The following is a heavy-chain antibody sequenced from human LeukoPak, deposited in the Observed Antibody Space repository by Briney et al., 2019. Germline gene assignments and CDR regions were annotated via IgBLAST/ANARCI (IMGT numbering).Heavy chain of an antibody. CDR3: AKDAMEGWNCDS. D-gene: IGHD1-7*01. J-gene: IGHJ5*01. V-gene: IGHV3-23*01. Sequence: GGSLRLSCAASGFTFSNYAMSWVRQAPGKGLEWVSAISGSGGGTYYADSVKGRFTISRNNSKNTLYLQMNSLRAEDTATYYCAKDAMEGWNCDSWGQGTLVTVSS. CDR2: ISGSGGGT. CDR1: GFTFSNYA.